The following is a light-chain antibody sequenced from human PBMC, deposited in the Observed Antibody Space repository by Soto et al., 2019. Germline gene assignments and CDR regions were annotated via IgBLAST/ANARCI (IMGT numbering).Light chain of an antibody. V-gene: IGLV2-8*01. Sequence: QSALTQPPSASGSPGQSVTISCTGTSSDVGGYNYVSWYQQHPGKAPKLMIYEVSQRPSGVPDRFSASKSGNTASLTISGLQAEDEADYYCSSYAGSNNMGVFGGGTKLTVL. J-gene: IGLJ3*02. CDR2: EVS. CDR3: SSYAGSNNMGV. CDR1: SSDVGGYNY.